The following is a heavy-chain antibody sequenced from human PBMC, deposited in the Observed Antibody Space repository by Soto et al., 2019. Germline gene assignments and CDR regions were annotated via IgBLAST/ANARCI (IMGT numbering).Heavy chain of an antibody. CDR1: GGSISSGDYY. CDR2: IYYSGST. J-gene: IGHJ6*02. Sequence: PSETLSLTCTVSGGSISSGDYYWSWIRQPPGKGLEWIGYIYYSGSTYYNPSLKSRVTISVDTSKNQFSLKLSSVTAADTAVYYCARRGYPSSGMDVWGQGTTVTVSS. D-gene: IGHD5-12*01. CDR3: ARRGYPSSGMDV. V-gene: IGHV4-30-4*01.